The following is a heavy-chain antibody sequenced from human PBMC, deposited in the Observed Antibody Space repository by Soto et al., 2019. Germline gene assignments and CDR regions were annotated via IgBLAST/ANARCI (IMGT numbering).Heavy chain of an antibody. D-gene: IGHD2-21*02. CDR3: AGSTAETAVKASSF. Sequence: QVQLQESGPGLVRPSETLSLTCAVSGVSISTADWWSWVRQPPGKGLQWIGEVSLGGGANYNPSLKSRVTMYVDNANNQFSLMLTSVTAADTDVYFCAGSTAETAVKASSFWGQGTRVAVSS. J-gene: IGHJ4*02. CDR1: GVSISTADW. V-gene: IGHV4-4*02. CDR2: VSLGGGA.